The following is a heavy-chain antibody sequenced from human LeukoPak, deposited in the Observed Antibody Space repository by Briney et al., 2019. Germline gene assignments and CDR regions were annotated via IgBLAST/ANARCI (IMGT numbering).Heavy chain of an antibody. CDR3: ARDRTTVVTPRVGYYYGMDV. Sequence: ASVKVSCKASGYTFTSYGISWVRQAPGQGLEWMGWISAYNGNTNYAQKLQGRVTMSTDTSTSTAYMELRSLRSDDTAVYYCARDRTTVVTPRVGYYYGMDVWGQGTTVTVSS. CDR1: GYTFTSYG. CDR2: ISAYNGNT. J-gene: IGHJ6*02. V-gene: IGHV1-18*01. D-gene: IGHD4-23*01.